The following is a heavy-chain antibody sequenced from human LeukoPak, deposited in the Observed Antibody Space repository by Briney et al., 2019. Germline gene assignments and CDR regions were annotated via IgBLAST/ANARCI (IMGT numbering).Heavy chain of an antibody. CDR1: GYTFTSYD. D-gene: IGHD3-9*01. CDR3: ARGRVLRYFDWFADRDYFDY. V-gene: IGHV1-8*01. J-gene: IGHJ4*02. CDR2: MNPNSGNT. Sequence: ASVKVSCKASGYTFTSYDINWVRQATGQGLEWMGWMNPNSGNTGYAQKFQGRVTMTRNTSISTAYMGLSSLRSEDTAVYYCARGRVLRYFDWFADRDYFDYWGQGTLVTVSS.